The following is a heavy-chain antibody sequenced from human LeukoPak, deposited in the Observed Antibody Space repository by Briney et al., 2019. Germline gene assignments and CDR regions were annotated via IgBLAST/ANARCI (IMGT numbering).Heavy chain of an antibody. CDR2: ISAYNGNT. V-gene: IGHV1-18*01. D-gene: IGHD5-18*01. J-gene: IGHJ4*02. Sequence: ASVKVSCKASGGTFSSYAISWVRQAPGQGLEWMGWISAYNGNTNYAQKLQGRVTMTTDTSTSTAYMELRSLRSDDTAVYYCARESIRRNTAMIDWGQGTLVTVSS. CDR3: ARESIRRNTAMID. CDR1: GGTFSSYA.